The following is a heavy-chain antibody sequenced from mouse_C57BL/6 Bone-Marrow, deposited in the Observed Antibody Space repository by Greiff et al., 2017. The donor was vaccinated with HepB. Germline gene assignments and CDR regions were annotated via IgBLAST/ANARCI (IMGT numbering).Heavy chain of an antibody. CDR1: GYTFTDYY. CDR3: APDSSGYAGDWAMDY. J-gene: IGHJ4*01. Sequence: VQLQQSGPVLVKPGASVKMSCKASGYTFTDYYMNWVKQSHGKSLEWIGVINPYNGGTSYNQKFKGKATLTVDKSSSTAYMELNSLTSEDSAVYYGAPDSSGYAGDWAMDYWGQGTSVTVSS. D-gene: IGHD3-2*02. V-gene: IGHV1-19*01. CDR2: INPYNGGT.